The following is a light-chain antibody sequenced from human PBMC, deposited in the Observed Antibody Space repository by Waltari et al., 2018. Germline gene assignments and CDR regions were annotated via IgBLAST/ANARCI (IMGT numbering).Light chain of an antibody. Sequence: QSALTQPPSASGSPGQSVTISCTGTSSDVGGYNYVSWYQQHPGKAPKLMIDEVSKRPSGVPDRCSGSKSGNPASLTVSGLRAEDEADYYCSSYAGNNNVVFGGGTKLTVL. CDR1: SSDVGGYNY. CDR3: SSYAGNNNVV. J-gene: IGLJ2*01. CDR2: EVS. V-gene: IGLV2-8*01.